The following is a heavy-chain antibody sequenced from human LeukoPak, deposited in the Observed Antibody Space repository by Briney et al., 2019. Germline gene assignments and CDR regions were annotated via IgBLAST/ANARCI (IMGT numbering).Heavy chain of an antibody. D-gene: IGHD1-26*01. J-gene: IGHJ3*02. CDR3: TRLSAVGATAPFAFDI. CDR1: GFTFSSYG. Sequence: PGGSLRLSCAASGFTFSSYGMHWVRQAPGKGPEWVGFIRSKAYGGTTEYAASVKGRFTISRDDPKSIAYLQMNSLKTEDTAVYYCTRLSAVGATAPFAFDIWGQGTMVTVSS. CDR2: IRSKAYGGTT. V-gene: IGHV3-49*04.